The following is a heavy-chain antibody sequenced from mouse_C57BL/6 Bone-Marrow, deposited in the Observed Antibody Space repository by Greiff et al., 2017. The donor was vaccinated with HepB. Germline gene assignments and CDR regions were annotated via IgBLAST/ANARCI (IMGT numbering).Heavy chain of an antibody. J-gene: IGHJ3*01. V-gene: IGHV1-7*01. D-gene: IGHD2-1*01. CDR1: GYTFTSYC. CDR2: INPSSGYT. Sequence: QVQLQQSGAELAKPGASVKLSCKASGYTFTSYCMHWVKQRPGQGLEWIGYINPSSGYTKYSQKFKDKATLTADKSSSTAFLQLSSLTYEDSAVYYCASLYGKEAWFAYWGQGTLVTVSA. CDR3: ASLYGKEAWFAY.